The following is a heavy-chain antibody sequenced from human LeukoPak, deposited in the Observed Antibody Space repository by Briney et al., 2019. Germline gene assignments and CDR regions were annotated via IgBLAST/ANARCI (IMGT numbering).Heavy chain of an antibody. J-gene: IGHJ4*02. CDR1: GGSISSSSYY. CDR2: IYTSGST. CDR3: ARDNPPNTAMDSWYFDY. Sequence: PSETLSLTCTVSGGSISSSSYYWGWIRQPPGKGLEWIGRIYTSGSTNYNPSLKSRVTMSVDTSKNQFSLKLSSVTAADTAVYYCARDNPPNTAMDSWYFDYWGQGTLVTVSS. D-gene: IGHD5-18*01. V-gene: IGHV4-39*07.